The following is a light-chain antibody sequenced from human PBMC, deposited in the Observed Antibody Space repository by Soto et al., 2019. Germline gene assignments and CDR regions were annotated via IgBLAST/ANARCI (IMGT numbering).Light chain of an antibody. CDR3: QQSLMT. J-gene: IGKJ4*01. V-gene: IGKV1-39*01. CDR2: AAA. CDR1: QSISSY. Sequence: DIQMTQSPSSLSASVGDRVTITCRASQSISSYLNWYQQKPGKAPKLLIYAAASLQSGVSSRFSGSGSGTDFPLTISSLQPEDFATYYSQQSLMTFGGGTKVEIK.